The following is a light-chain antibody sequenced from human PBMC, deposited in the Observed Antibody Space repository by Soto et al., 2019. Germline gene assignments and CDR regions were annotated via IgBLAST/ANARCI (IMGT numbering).Light chain of an antibody. V-gene: IGLV1-40*01. CDR2: ANS. CDR3: QSYDSSLSGWV. CDR1: SSNIGAPYD. Sequence: QSVLTQPPSVSGAPGQRVTISCTGSSSNIGAPYDVHWYQQLPGTAPKLLIYANSNRPSGVPDRFSGSKSGTSASLAITGLQAEDEADYYCQSYDSSLSGWVFGGGTKLTVL. J-gene: IGLJ3*02.